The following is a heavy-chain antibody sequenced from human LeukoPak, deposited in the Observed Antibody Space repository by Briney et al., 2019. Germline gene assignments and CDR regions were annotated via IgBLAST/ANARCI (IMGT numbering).Heavy chain of an antibody. CDR1: GYTLTSYD. CDR2: MSPNSGNT. J-gene: IGHJ2*01. V-gene: IGHV1-8*01. D-gene: IGHD6-19*01. CDR3: ARPYYSSGFFEGDWYFDL. Sequence: GASVKVSCKASGYTLTSYDIHWVRQATGQGLEWMGWMSPNSGNTAYAQKFRGRVTMTRNTSISTAYMELSSLRSEDTAVYFCARPYYSSGFFEGDWYFDLWGRGTLLTVSS.